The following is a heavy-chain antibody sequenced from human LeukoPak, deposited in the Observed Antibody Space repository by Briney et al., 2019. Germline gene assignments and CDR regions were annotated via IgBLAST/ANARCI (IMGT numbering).Heavy chain of an antibody. CDR1: GFTFSSYA. V-gene: IGHV3-30-3*01. D-gene: IGHD6-19*01. J-gene: IGHJ3*02. CDR3: AREAIPGYSSGWYRGDAFDI. Sequence: GRSLRLSCAASGFTFSSYAMHWVRQAPGKGLEWVAVISYDGSNKYYADSVKGRFTISRDNSKNTLYLQMNSLRAEDTAVYYCAREAIPGYSSGWYRGDAFDIWGQGTMVTVSS. CDR2: ISYDGSNK.